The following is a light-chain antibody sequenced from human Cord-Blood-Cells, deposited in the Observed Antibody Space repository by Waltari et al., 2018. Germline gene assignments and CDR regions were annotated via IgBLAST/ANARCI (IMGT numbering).Light chain of an antibody. Sequence: DIQMTQSPSTLSASVGDRVPITCLASQSISHWLAWFQQKPGKAPKLLIYDASSLESGVPSRFSGSGSGTEFTLTISSLQPDDFATYYCQQYNSYSKTFGQGTKVEIK. CDR1: QSISHW. J-gene: IGKJ1*01. CDR2: DAS. V-gene: IGKV1-5*01. CDR3: QQYNSYSKT.